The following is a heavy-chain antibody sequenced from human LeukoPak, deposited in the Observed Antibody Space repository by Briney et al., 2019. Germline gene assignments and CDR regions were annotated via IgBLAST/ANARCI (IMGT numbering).Heavy chain of an antibody. Sequence: ASVKVSCKASGYTFTCYYMHWVRQAPGQGLEWMGWINPNSGGTNYAQKFQGRVTMTRDTSISTAYMELSRLRSDDTAVYYCAIPTADYYGSGSYHYWGQGTLVTVSS. CDR3: AIPTADYYGSGSYHY. CDR2: INPNSGGT. V-gene: IGHV1-2*02. J-gene: IGHJ4*02. CDR1: GYTFTCYY. D-gene: IGHD3-10*01.